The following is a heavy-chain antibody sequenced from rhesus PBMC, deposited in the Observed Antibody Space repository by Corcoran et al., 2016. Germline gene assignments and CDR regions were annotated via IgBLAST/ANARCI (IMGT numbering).Heavy chain of an antibody. Sequence: EVQLVETGGGLVQPGGSLRLSCAASGFTFSSYAMQWVRQAPGKGLEWISAINRCGGRPYSADAGKVRFTISRDNSKNTLCLQMNSLGAEDTAVYYCAKVGTGVISYGLDSWGQGVVVTVSS. CDR3: AKVGTGVISYGLDS. V-gene: IGHV3S5*01. D-gene: IGHD3-22*01. CDR2: INRCGGRP. CDR1: GFTFSSYA. J-gene: IGHJ6*01.